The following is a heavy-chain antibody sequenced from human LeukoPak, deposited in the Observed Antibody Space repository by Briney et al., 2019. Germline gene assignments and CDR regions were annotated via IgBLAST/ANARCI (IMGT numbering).Heavy chain of an antibody. CDR2: ISSSSSTI. CDR3: ARAHRRGFDY. Sequence: GGSLRLSCAASGFTFSSYNMNWVRQAPGKGLEWVSYISSSSSTIYYADSVKGRFTISRDNAKNSLYLQMNSLRAEDTAVYYCARAHRRGFDYWGQGTLVTVSS. J-gene: IGHJ4*02. V-gene: IGHV3-48*04. D-gene: IGHD1-26*01. CDR1: GFTFSSYN.